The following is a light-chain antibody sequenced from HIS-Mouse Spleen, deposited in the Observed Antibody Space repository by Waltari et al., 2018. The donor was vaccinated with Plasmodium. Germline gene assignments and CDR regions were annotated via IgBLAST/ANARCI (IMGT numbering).Light chain of an antibody. CDR3: AAWDDSLNGYV. J-gene: IGLJ1*01. CDR1: SPKLGSNT. V-gene: IGLV1-44*01. CDR2: SNN. Sequence: QSVLTQPPSASGTPGQRVTIPCSGSSPKLGSNTLNWYPQPPGTAPKLPIYSNNQRPSGVPDRFSGSKSGTSASLAISGLQSEDEADYYCAAWDDSLNGYVFGTGTKVTVL.